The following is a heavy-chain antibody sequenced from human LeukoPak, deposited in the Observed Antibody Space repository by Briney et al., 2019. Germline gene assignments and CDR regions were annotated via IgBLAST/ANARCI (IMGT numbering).Heavy chain of an antibody. CDR1: GFTFTSSA. CDR2: IVVGSANT. J-gene: IGHJ3*02. V-gene: IGHV1-58*01. CDR3: AAGSGAHGAFEI. Sequence: PVKVSCKASGFTFTSSALQWVRQARGQRLEWIGWIVVGSANTNYAQKFQERVTISRDMSTSTAYMELSSLRSEDTAVYYCAAGSGAHGAFEIWGQGTMVIVSS.